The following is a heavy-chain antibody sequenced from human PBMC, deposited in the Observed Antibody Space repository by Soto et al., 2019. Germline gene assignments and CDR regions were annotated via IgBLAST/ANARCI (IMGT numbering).Heavy chain of an antibody. CDR2: FYSSGYT. CDR1: RGSVSSGSYS. D-gene: IGHD3-10*01. J-gene: IGHJ5*02. Sequence: SETLSLTCTVSRGSVSSGSYSWNWIRQTPGKGLEWIGYFYSSGYTKYNPSLKSRVTISRDTSKNQFSLKLNSVTAADPSLYYCARSPGGPEGWFEPWGQGTLVTVSS. CDR3: ARSPGGPEGWFEP. V-gene: IGHV4-61*01.